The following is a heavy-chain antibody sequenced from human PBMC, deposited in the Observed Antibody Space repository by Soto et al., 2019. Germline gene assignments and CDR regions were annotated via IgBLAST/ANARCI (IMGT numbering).Heavy chain of an antibody. CDR3: AIMKRLPKHYGMDV. J-gene: IGHJ6*02. CDR1: GGSISSGDYY. CDR2: IYYSGST. V-gene: IGHV4-30-4*01. D-gene: IGHD3-16*01. Sequence: SETLSLTCTVSGGSISSGDYYWSWIRQPPGKGLEWIGYIYYSGSTYYNPSLKSRVTISVDTSKNQFSLKLSSVTAADTAVYYCAIMKRLPKHYGMDVWGQGTTVTVSS.